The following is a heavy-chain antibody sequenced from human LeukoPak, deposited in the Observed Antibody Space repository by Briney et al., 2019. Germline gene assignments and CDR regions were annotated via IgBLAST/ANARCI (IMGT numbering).Heavy chain of an antibody. CDR2: ISAYNGNT. Sequence: GSVTVSCKASGYTFTSYGIRWVRQAPGQGVEGMGWISAYNGNTTYAQKLQVRVTMTTDTSTSTAYMELRSLRSDDTAVYYCARDPPAVAGTFDYWGQGTLVTVSS. CDR3: ARDPPAVAGTFDY. D-gene: IGHD6-19*01. CDR1: GYTFTSYG. V-gene: IGHV1-18*01. J-gene: IGHJ4*02.